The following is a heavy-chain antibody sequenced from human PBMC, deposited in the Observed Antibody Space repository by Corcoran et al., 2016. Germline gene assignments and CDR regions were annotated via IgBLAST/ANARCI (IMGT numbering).Heavy chain of an antibody. CDR2: INAGNGNT. CDR3: ARDLKGVEVRVSPYYYYYGMDV. CDR1: GYTFTSYA. V-gene: IGHV1-3*01. D-gene: IGHD3-10*01. J-gene: IGHJ6*02. Sequence: QVQLVQSGAEVKKPGASVKVSCKASGYTFTSYAMHWVHQAPGQRLEWMGWINAGNGNTKYSQKFQGRVTITRDTSASTAYMELSSLRSEDTAVYYCARDLKGVEVRVSPYYYYYGMDVWGQGTTVTVSS.